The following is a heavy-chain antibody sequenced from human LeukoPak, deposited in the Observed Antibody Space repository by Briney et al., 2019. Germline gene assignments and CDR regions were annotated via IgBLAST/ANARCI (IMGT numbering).Heavy chain of an antibody. V-gene: IGHV4-38-2*01. J-gene: IGHJ3*02. Sequence: PSETLSLTCAVSGYSISSAYCWGWIRQPPGKGLEWIGSICHSGSTYYNPSLKSRVTISVDTPKNHFSLRLSSVTAADTAVYYCARMDAVVVVTAHDVFDIWGQGTMVTVSS. CDR3: ARMDAVVVVTAHDVFDI. D-gene: IGHD2-15*01. CDR1: GYSISSAYC. CDR2: ICHSGST.